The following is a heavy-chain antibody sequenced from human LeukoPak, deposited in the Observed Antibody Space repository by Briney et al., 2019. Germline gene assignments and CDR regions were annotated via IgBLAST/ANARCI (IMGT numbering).Heavy chain of an antibody. V-gene: IGHV3-30*18. CDR2: MSFDGSHT. Sequence: GRSLRLSCAASGFTFSSYGMHWVREAPGKGLEWVAVMSFDGSHTYYADSVKGRFTISRDDSKNTLYLQMNSLRAEVTAVYYCAKERVDWRYLDYWGQGTLVTVSS. CDR1: GFTFSSYG. D-gene: IGHD3-9*01. J-gene: IGHJ4*02. CDR3: AKERVDWRYLDY.